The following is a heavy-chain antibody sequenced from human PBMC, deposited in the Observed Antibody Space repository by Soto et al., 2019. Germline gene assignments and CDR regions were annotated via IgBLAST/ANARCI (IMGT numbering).Heavy chain of an antibody. J-gene: IGHJ4*02. Sequence: QAQLVQSGAEEKKPGASVKVSCKASGYTFTNYGISWVRQAPGHGLEWMGWISGFNDDRNYVQKFHGRITMTTATSTGTAYMELRSLTSDDSAVYYCAGDTYSDYVFDYWGQGTLVTVSS. D-gene: IGHD4-17*01. CDR2: ISGFNDDR. CDR1: GYTFTNYG. CDR3: AGDTYSDYVFDY. V-gene: IGHV1-18*04.